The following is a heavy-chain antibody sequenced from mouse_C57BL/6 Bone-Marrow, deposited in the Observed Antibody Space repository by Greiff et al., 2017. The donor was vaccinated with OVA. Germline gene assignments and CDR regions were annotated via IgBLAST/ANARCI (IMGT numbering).Heavy chain of an antibody. Sequence: EVKLVESGGGLVQPKGSVKLSCAASGFSFNTYAMNWVRQAPGKGLEWVARIRRKSNNYETYYAESVKDRFTISRDESESMLYLQMNSVKTEDTAMYYCVRDDWGAYWGQGTLVTVSA. CDR3: VRDDWGAY. V-gene: IGHV10-1*01. D-gene: IGHD2-4*01. J-gene: IGHJ3*01. CDR2: IRRKSNNYET. CDR1: GFSFNTYA.